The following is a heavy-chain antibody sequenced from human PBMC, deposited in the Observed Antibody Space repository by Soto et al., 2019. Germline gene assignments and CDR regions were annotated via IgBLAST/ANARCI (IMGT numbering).Heavy chain of an antibody. D-gene: IGHD3-9*01. Sequence: PSETLSLTCTGSGGSISSSSYYWCWIRQPPGKGLEWIGSIYYSERTYYNPSLKSRVTTSVDTSKNQFSLKLSYVTAATTAVYYCARDHYDILSGYYPWAYYYMDVWGQGTTVTVAS. V-gene: IGHV4-39*02. J-gene: IGHJ6*03. CDR3: ARDHYDILSGYYPWAYYYMDV. CDR1: GGSISSSSYY. CDR2: IYYSERT.